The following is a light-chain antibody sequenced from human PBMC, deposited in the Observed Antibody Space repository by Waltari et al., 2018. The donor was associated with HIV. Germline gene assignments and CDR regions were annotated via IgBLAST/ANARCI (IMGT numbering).Light chain of an antibody. J-gene: IGKJ1*01. Sequence: EIVMTQSPATLSVSPGERDTLSCRASQSVSSNLAWYQQQPGQATRLLIYGASTRATGIPARFSGSGSGTEFTLTISSLQSEDFAVYYCQQYDNWPPRTFGQGTKVEIK. CDR2: GAS. CDR1: QSVSSN. CDR3: QQYDNWPPRT. V-gene: IGKV3-15*01.